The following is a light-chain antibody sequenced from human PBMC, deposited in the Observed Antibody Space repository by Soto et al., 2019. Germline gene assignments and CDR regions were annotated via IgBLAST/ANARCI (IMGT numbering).Light chain of an antibody. J-gene: IGLJ3*02. CDR3: CSYAGSSTYWV. CDR1: SSNIGSNT. Sequence: QLVLTQPPSASGTPGQRVTISCSGSSSNIGSNTVNWYQQLPGTAPKLLIYSNNQRPSGVPDRFSGSKSGTSASLAISGLQSEDEADYYCCSYAGSSTYWVFGGGTKLTVL. CDR2: SNN. V-gene: IGLV1-44*01.